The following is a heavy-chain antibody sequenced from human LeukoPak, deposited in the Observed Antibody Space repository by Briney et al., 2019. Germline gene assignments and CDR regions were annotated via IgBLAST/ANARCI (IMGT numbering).Heavy chain of an antibody. CDR2: IYYSGST. CDR1: GDSITSSAFY. CDR3: ARLRYYDSSGYYAHGAFDI. J-gene: IGHJ3*02. D-gene: IGHD3-22*01. Sequence: SETLSLTCTVSGDSITSSAFYWGWIRQPPGKGLEWIGYIYYSGSTNYNPSLKSRVTISVDTSKNQFSLKLSSVTAADTAVYYCARLRYYDSSGYYAHGAFDIWGQGTMVTVSS. V-gene: IGHV4-61*05.